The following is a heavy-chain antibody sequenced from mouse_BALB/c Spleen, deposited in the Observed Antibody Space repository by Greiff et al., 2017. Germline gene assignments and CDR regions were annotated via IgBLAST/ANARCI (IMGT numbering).Heavy chain of an antibody. CDR1: GYTFTSYV. J-gene: IGHJ4*01. V-gene: IGHV1-14*01. CDR3: ARLITTGGHYYAMDY. D-gene: IGHD2-4*01. CDR2: INPYNDGT. Sequence: EVQLQQSGPELVKPGASVKMSCKASGYTFTSYVMHWVKQKPGQGLEWIGYINPYNDGTKYNEKFKGKATLTSDKSSSTAYMELSSLTSEDSAVYYCARLITTGGHYYAMDYWGQGTSVTVSS.